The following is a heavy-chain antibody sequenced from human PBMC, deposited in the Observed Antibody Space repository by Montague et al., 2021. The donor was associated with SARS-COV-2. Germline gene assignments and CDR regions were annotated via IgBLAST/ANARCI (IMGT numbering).Heavy chain of an antibody. Sequence: SETLSLTCTVSGGSFSSYYWSWIRQPPGKGLEWIGYIYHSGSTNYNPSLKSRVTISVDTSKNQFSLKLSSVTAADTAVYYCARGSGWMGNAFDIWGQGTMVTVSS. V-gene: IGHV4-59*01. CDR3: ARGSGWMGNAFDI. D-gene: IGHD6-19*01. CDR2: IYHSGST. CDR1: GGSFSSYY. J-gene: IGHJ3*02.